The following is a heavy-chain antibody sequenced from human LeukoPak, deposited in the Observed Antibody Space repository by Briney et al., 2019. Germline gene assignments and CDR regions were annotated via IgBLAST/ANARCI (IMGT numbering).Heavy chain of an antibody. D-gene: IGHD3-22*01. CDR2: ISWNSGSI. CDR1: GFTFDDYA. CDR3: ARVFYFDSSGYYSEGNYYYYHMDV. Sequence: QPGGSLRLSCAASGFTFDDYAMHWVRQAPGKGLEWVSGISWNSGSIGYADSVKGRFTISRDNAKNSLYLQMNSLRAEDTALYYCARVFYFDSSGYYSEGNYYYYHMDVWGKGTTVTVSS. J-gene: IGHJ6*03. V-gene: IGHV3-9*01.